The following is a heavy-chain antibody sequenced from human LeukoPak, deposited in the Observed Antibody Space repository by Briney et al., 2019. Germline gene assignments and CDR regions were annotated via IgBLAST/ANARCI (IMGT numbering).Heavy chain of an antibody. CDR2: IYHSGST. V-gene: IGHV4-38-2*02. D-gene: IGHD2-15*01. CDR3: ARVRGSGYCSGGSCYSGQLFDY. CDR1: GYSISSGYY. J-gene: IGHJ4*02. Sequence: SETLSLTCTVSGYSISSGYYWGWIRQPPGKGLEWIGSIYHSGSTCYNPSLKSRVTISVDTSKNQFSLKLSSVTAADTAVYYCARVRGSGYCSGGSCYSGQLFDYWGQGTLVTVSS.